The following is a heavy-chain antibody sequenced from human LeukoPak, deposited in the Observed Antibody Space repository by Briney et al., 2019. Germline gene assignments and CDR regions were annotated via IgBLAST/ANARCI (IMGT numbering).Heavy chain of an antibody. CDR3: AKYIRDSGTYNFDF. V-gene: IGHV4-59*01. CDR1: GGSTSGYY. CDR2: VYYSGST. Sequence: SETLSLICTVSGGSTSGYYWSWLRQPPGKGLEWIGYVYYSGSTNYNPSLESRVTISIDTSKNQFSLKLSSVTAADTAVYYCAKYIRDSGTYNFDFWGQGTLVTVSS. J-gene: IGHJ4*02. D-gene: IGHD1-14*01.